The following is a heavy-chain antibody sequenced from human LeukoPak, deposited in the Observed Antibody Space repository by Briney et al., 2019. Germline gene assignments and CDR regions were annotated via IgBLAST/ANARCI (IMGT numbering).Heavy chain of an antibody. CDR3: ARGYCSSTSCLRRVYGMDV. J-gene: IGHJ6*04. CDR1: GYTFTSYY. Sequence: GASVKVSRKASGYTFTSYYMHWVRQAPGQGLEWMGIINPSGGSTSYAQKFQGRVTMTRDTSTSTVYMELSSLRSEDTAVYYCARGYCSSTSCLRRVYGMDVWGKGTTVTVSS. V-gene: IGHV1-46*01. D-gene: IGHD2-2*01. CDR2: INPSGGST.